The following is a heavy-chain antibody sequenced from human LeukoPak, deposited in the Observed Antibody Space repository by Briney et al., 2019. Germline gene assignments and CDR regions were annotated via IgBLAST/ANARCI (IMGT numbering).Heavy chain of an antibody. CDR2: ISYDGSNK. V-gene: IGHV3-30-3*01. Sequence: GGSLRLSCAASGFTFSSYAMHWVRQAPGKGLEWVAVISYDGSNKYYADSVKGRFTISRDNSKNTLYLQMNSLRAEDTAVYYCASTDYYDSSKGNYFDYWGQGTLVTVSS. J-gene: IGHJ4*02. D-gene: IGHD3-22*01. CDR3: ASTDYYDSSKGNYFDY. CDR1: GFTFSSYA.